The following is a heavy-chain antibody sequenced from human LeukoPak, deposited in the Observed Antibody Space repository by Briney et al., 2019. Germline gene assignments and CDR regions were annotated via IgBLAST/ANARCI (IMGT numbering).Heavy chain of an antibody. CDR3: ARGGYYDSSGYQFGDY. CDR1: GGSISSYY. Sequence: SETLSLTCTVSGGSISSYYWSWIRQPAGKGLEWIERIYTSGSTNYNPSLKSRVTMSVDTSKNQFSLKLSSVTAADTAVYYCARGGYYDSSGYQFGDYWGQGTLVTVSS. J-gene: IGHJ4*02. V-gene: IGHV4-4*07. D-gene: IGHD3-22*01. CDR2: IYTSGST.